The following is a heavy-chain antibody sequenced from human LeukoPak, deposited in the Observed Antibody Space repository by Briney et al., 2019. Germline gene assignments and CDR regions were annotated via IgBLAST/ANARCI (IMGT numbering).Heavy chain of an antibody. Sequence: SETLSLTCTVSGGSISSYYWNWIRQPAGTGLEWIGRIYTSVSTNYNPSLKSRVTISVDKSKNQFSLKLSPVTAAGTAVYHCAREPFYYDSTLLDAFDIWGQGTMVTVSS. J-gene: IGHJ3*02. CDR1: GGSISSYY. D-gene: IGHD3-22*01. V-gene: IGHV4-4*07. CDR2: IYTSVST. CDR3: AREPFYYDSTLLDAFDI.